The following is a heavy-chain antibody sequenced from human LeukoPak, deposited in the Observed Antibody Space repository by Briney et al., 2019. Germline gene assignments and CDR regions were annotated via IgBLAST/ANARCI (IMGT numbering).Heavy chain of an antibody. D-gene: IGHD4-17*01. Sequence: ASVTVSCKASGYTFTGYYMHWVRQAPGQGLEWMGWINPNSGGTNYAQKFQGRVNMTRDTSISTAYMELSRLRSDDTAVYYCAREMTTVTTSAFDIWGQGTMVTVSS. CDR1: GYTFTGYY. CDR2: INPNSGGT. J-gene: IGHJ3*02. V-gene: IGHV1-2*02. CDR3: AREMTTVTTSAFDI.